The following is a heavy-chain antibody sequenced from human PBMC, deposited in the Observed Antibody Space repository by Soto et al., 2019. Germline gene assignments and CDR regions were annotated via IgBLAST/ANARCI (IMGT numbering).Heavy chain of an antibody. J-gene: IGHJ4*02. CDR2: IYYSGST. CDR3: ERRYGGSLDY. D-gene: IGHD2-15*01. Sequence: IRKQTGKGLEWIGYIYYSGSTNYNPSLKSRVIISVDTSKNQFSLKLSSVTAADTAMYYCERRYGGSLDYWGQGTLVTVSS. V-gene: IGHV4-59*08.